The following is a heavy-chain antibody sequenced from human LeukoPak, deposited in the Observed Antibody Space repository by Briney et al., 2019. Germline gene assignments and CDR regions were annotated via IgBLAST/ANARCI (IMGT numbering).Heavy chain of an antibody. D-gene: IGHD2-2*01. CDR1: GFTCSSYW. Sequence: GGSLRLSCAASGFTCSSYWMSWVRQAPGKGLEWVANIKQDGSEKYYVDSVKGRFTISRDNAKNSLYLQMNSLRAEDTAVYYCASGCSSTSCYLHYYFDYWGQGTLVTVSS. CDR2: IKQDGSEK. CDR3: ASGCSSTSCYLHYYFDY. J-gene: IGHJ4*02. V-gene: IGHV3-7*01.